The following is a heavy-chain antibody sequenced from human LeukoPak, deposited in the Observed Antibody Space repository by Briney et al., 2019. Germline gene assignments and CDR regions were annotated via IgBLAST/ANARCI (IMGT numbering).Heavy chain of an antibody. V-gene: IGHV4-39*07. Sequence: PSETLSLTCTVSGGSISSSSYYWGWIRQPPGKGLEWIGSIYYSGSTYYNPSLKSRVTISVDTSKNQFSLKLSSVTAADTAVYYCARDLSDYYDSSDRFDPWGQGTLVTVSS. D-gene: IGHD3-22*01. CDR3: ARDLSDYYDSSDRFDP. J-gene: IGHJ5*02. CDR2: IYYSGST. CDR1: GGSISSSSYY.